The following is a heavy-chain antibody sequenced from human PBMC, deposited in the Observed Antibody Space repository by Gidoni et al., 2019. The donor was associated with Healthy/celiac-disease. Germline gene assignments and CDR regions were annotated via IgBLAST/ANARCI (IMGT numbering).Heavy chain of an antibody. CDR1: GFTFGDYA. CDR2: IRSKAYGGTT. J-gene: IGHJ6*02. CDR3: TRDPYDSSPPDYYYYYYGMDV. Sequence: EVQLVESGGGLVQPGRSLRLSCTASGFTFGDYAMSWVRQAPGKGLEWVGFIRSKAYGGTTEYAASVKGRFTISRDDSKSIAYLQMNSLKTEDTAVYYCTRDPYDSSPPDYYYYYYGMDVWGQGTTVTVSS. D-gene: IGHD3-22*01. V-gene: IGHV3-49*04.